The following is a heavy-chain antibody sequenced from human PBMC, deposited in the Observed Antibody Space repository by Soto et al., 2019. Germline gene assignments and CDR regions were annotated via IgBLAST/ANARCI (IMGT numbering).Heavy chain of an antibody. J-gene: IGHJ4*02. CDR3: ARSQSAYCGGDCYPVYFDY. Sequence: SGPTLVNPTETLTLTCTVSGFSLSNARMGVSWIRQPPGKALEWLAHIFSNDEKSYSTSLKSRLTISKDTSKSQVALTMTNMDPVDTATYYCARSQSAYCGGDCYPVYFDYWGQGTLVTVSS. D-gene: IGHD2-21*02. V-gene: IGHV2-26*01. CDR1: GFSLSNARMG. CDR2: IFSNDEK.